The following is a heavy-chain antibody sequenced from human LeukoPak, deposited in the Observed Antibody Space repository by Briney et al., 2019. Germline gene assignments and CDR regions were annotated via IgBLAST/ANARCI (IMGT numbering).Heavy chain of an antibody. CDR2: IYYSGST. V-gene: IGHV4-30-4*08. CDR3: ARVKLGEELSFMFDY. D-gene: IGHD3-16*02. CDR1: GGSISSGDYY. J-gene: IGHJ4*02. Sequence: SETLSLTCTVSGGSISSGDYYWSWIRQPPGKGLEWIGYIYYSGSTYYNPSLKSRVTISVDTSKNQFSLKLSSVTAADTAVYYCARVKLGEELSFMFDYWGQGTLVTVSS.